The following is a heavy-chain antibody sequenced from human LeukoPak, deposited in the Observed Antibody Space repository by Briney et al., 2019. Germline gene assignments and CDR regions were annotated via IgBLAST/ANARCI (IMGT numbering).Heavy chain of an antibody. CDR1: GFTFNIYA. V-gene: IGHV3-48*03. D-gene: IGHD6-6*01. CDR3: ARGPSIAARYDAFDI. J-gene: IGHJ3*02. CDR2: ISSSGNTI. Sequence: GGSLRLSCAASGFTFNIYAMNWVRQAPGKGLEWVSYISSSGNTISYADSVKGRFTISRDNAKNSLYLQVISLRAEDTAVYYCARGPSIAARYDAFDIWGQGTMVTVSS.